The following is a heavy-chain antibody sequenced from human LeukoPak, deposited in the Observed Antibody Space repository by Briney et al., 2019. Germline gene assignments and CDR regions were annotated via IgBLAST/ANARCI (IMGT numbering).Heavy chain of an antibody. J-gene: IGHJ4*02. Sequence: KAGGSLRLSCAASGFTLSNAWMNWVRQAPGKGLEWVGLIKSKTNGETRDYAAPVKGRFTISRDNSKNTLYLQMNSLRAEDTAVYYCAKDFNWGATADYWGQGTLVTVSS. D-gene: IGHD1-26*01. V-gene: IGHV3-15*01. CDR2: IKSKTNGETR. CDR3: AKDFNWGATADY. CDR1: GFTLSNAW.